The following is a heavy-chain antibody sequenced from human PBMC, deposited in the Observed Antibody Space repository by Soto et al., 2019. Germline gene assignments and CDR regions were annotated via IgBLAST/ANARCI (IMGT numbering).Heavy chain of an antibody. V-gene: IGHV3-66*01. D-gene: IGHD2-21*01. J-gene: IGHJ4*02. CDR1: GFTVSSNY. CDR2: IYSGGST. CDR3: ARGKDRIYCFAY. Sequence: EVQLVESGGGLVQPGGSLRLSCAASGFTVSSNYMSWVRQAPGKGLEWVSVIYSGGSTYYADSVKGRFTISRDNSKNTRDLQMNSLRAEDTAVYYCARGKDRIYCFAYWGQGTLVTVSS.